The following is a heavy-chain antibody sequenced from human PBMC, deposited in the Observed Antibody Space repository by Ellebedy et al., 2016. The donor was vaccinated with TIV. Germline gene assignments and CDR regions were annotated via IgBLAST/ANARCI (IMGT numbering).Heavy chain of an antibody. D-gene: IGHD6-13*01. CDR2: ISAYNGNT. CDR3: ARDLRRGGYSSSWYSPLNY. V-gene: IGHV1-18*04. Sequence: ASVKVSXXASGYTFTGYYMHWVRQAPGQGLEWMGWISAYNGNTNYAQKLQGRVTITADESTSTAYMELSRLRSDDTAVYYCARDLRRGGYSSSWYSPLNYWGQGTLVTVSS. J-gene: IGHJ4*02. CDR1: GYTFTGYY.